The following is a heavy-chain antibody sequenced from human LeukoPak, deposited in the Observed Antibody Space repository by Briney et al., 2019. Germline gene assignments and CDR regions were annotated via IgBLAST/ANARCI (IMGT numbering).Heavy chain of an antibody. CDR3: ARREGQLPFDY. D-gene: IGHD1-1*01. CDR2: IYYSGST. CDR1: GGSISSSSYY. V-gene: IGHV4-39*01. J-gene: IGHJ4*02. Sequence: SETLSLTCTVSGGSISSSSYYWGWIRQPPGKGLEWIGSIYYSGSTYYNPSLKSRVTISVDTSKNQFSLKLSSVTAADTAVYYCARREGQLPFDYWGQGTLVTVSS.